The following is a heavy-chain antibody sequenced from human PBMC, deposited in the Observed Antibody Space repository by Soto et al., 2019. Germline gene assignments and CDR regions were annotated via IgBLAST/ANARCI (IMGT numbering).Heavy chain of an antibody. CDR2: IIPIFDMT. J-gene: IGHJ5*02. Sequence: QVQLVQSGTEVKKPGSSVTVSCKASGGPYSKYSISWVRQAPGQGLEWMGRIIPIFDMTNYAQKFQGRVTNSADKSTSTVYMDLSSLRSEDTAVYYCARSLLGDHYDSDGLDTWGQGTLVSVSS. CDR3: ARSLLGDHYDSDGLDT. D-gene: IGHD3-22*01. V-gene: IGHV1-69*02. CDR1: GGPYSKYS.